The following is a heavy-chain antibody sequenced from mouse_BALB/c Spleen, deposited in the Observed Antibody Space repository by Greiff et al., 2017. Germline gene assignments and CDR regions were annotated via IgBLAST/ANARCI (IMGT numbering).Heavy chain of an antibody. CDR1: GYTFTDYY. D-gene: IGHD4-1*01. Sequence: QVQLQQSGAELARPGASVKLSCKASGYTFTDYYINWVKQRTGQGLEWIGEIYPGSGNTYYNEKFKGKATLTADKSSSTAYMQLSSLTSEDSAVYFCASLGHFAYWGQGTLVTVSA. J-gene: IGHJ3*01. V-gene: IGHV1-77*01. CDR3: ASLGHFAY. CDR2: IYPGSGNT.